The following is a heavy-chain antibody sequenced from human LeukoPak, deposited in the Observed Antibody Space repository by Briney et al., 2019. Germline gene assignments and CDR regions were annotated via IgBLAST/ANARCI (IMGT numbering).Heavy chain of an antibody. J-gene: IGHJ4*02. CDR1: GGSFSGYY. CDR3: ARDLGSAAGPATDY. D-gene: IGHD6-13*01. Sequence: SETLSLTCAVYGGSFSGYYWSWIRQPPGKGLEWIGEINHSGSTNYNPSLKSRVTISVDTPKNQFSLKLSSVTAADTAVYYCARDLGSAAGPATDYWGQGTLVTVSS. CDR2: INHSGST. V-gene: IGHV4-34*01.